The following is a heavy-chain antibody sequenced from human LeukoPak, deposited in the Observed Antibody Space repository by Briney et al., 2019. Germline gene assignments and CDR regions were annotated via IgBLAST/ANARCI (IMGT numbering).Heavy chain of an antibody. CDR1: GYTFTGYY. CDR2: INPNSGGT. J-gene: IGHJ4*02. CDR3: ARVKSGYCSSTSCYFDY. Sequence: ASVKVSCKASGYTFTGYYMHWVRQAPGQGLEWMGWINPNSGGTNYAQKFQGRVTMTRDTSISAAYMELSRLRSDDTAVYYCARVKSGYCSSTSCYFDYWGQGTLVTVSS. D-gene: IGHD2-2*01. V-gene: IGHV1-2*02.